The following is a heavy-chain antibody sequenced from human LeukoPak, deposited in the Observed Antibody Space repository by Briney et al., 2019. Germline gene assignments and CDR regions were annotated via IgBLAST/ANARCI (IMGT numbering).Heavy chain of an antibody. CDR3: AKDMVDTAMVTSPLDY. V-gene: IGHV3-30*18. CDR1: GFTFSSYG. CDR2: ISYDGSNK. Sequence: GGSLRLSCAASGFTFSSYGMHWVRQAPGKGLEWVAVISYDGSNKYYADSVKGRFTISRDNSKNTLYLQMNSLRAEDTAVYYCAKDMVDTAMVTSPLDYWGQGTLVTVSS. D-gene: IGHD5-18*01. J-gene: IGHJ4*02.